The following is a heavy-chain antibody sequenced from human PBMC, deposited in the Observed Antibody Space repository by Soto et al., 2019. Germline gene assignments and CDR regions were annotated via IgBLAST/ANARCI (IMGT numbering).Heavy chain of an antibody. CDR1: GYSFTSYW. V-gene: IGHV5-51*01. CDR2: IYPGDSDT. CDR3: ARSGRLVDYIWGSYRSEIYFDY. Sequence: GESLKISCKGSGYSFTSYWIGWVRQMPGKGLEWMGIIYPGDSDTRYSPSFQGQVTISADKSISTAYLQWSSLKAPDTAMYYCARSGRLVDYIWGSYRSEIYFDYWGQGTLVTVSS. J-gene: IGHJ4*02. D-gene: IGHD3-16*02.